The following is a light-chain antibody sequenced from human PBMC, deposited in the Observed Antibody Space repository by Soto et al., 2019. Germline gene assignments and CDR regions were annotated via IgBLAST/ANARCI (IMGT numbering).Light chain of an antibody. Sequence: DIQMTQSPSSLSASVGDRVTITCRASQSITYWLAWYQQKPGRAPKLLIYDVFNLQSGVPSRFSGSGSGTEFTLTISSLQPDDFATYYCQEYKTYSYTFGQGTKVDIK. V-gene: IGKV1-5*01. CDR3: QEYKTYSYT. J-gene: IGKJ2*01. CDR1: QSITYW. CDR2: DVF.